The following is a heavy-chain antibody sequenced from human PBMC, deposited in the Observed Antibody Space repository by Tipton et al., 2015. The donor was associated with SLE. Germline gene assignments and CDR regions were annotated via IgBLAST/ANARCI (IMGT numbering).Heavy chain of an antibody. CDR2: MYYSGSIISNSGST. CDR3: ARAIGANYFNF. Sequence: TLSLTCTVSGDSISGYYWSWIRQSPGKGLDWIGHMYYSGSIISNSGSTTYNPSLKSRVIISVDTSKNHFSLSLNSVTAADTAVYFCARAIGANYFNFWGQGSLVTVSS. CDR1: GDSISGYY. D-gene: IGHD3-16*01. J-gene: IGHJ4*02. V-gene: IGHV4-59*01.